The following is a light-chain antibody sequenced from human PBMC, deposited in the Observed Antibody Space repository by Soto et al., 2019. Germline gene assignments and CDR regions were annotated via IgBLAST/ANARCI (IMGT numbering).Light chain of an antibody. Sequence: EIVMTQSPATLSVSPGERATLSCRASQSVSNNLAWYQQKPGQAPRLLVYYASTRATGIPARFSGSGSGTEFTLTLSSLQSEDFAVYHCQQYKTWPMYTFGQGTQLEI. CDR1: QSVSNN. CDR3: QQYKTWPMYT. J-gene: IGKJ2*01. CDR2: YAS. V-gene: IGKV3D-15*01.